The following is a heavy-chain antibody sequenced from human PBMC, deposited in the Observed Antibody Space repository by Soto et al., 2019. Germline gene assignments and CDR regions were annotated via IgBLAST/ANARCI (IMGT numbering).Heavy chain of an antibody. Sequence: PGGSLRLSCAASGFTFSSYGMHWVRQAPGKGLEWVAVIWYDGSNKYYADSVKGRFTISRDNSKNTLYLQMNSLRAEDTAVYYCAGARGSYYYYYYGMDVWGQGTTVTVSS. CDR1: GFTFSSYG. V-gene: IGHV3-33*01. CDR3: AGARGSYYYYYYGMDV. CDR2: IWYDGSNK. J-gene: IGHJ6*02.